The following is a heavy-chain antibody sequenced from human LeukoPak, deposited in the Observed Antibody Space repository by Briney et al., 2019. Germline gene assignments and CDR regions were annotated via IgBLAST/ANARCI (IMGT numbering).Heavy chain of an antibody. CDR2: VYYSGST. CDR1: GGSISGPH. V-gene: IGHV4-59*11. D-gene: IGHD3-16*01. CDR3: ARVMGDLASLYHMDV. J-gene: IGHJ6*03. Sequence: SETLSLTCTVSGGSISGPHWSWVPQPPGKGLEWIGDVYYSGSTHQNPSLKSRVTISVDTSKNQFSLKLRSVTAADTAVYYCARVMGDLASLYHMDVWGKGTTVTVSS.